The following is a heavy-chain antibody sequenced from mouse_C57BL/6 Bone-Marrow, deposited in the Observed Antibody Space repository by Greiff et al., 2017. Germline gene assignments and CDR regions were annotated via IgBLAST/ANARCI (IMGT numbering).Heavy chain of an antibody. CDR1: GFTFSDYY. J-gene: IGHJ4*01. CDR3: ARPLRYDYDRYYYAMDY. Sequence: EVHLVESGGGLVQPGGSLKLSCAASGFTFSDYYMYWVRQTPEKRLEWVAYISNGGGSTYYPDTVKGRFTISRDNAKNTLYLQMSRLKSEDTAMYYCARPLRYDYDRYYYAMDYWGQGTSVTVSS. CDR2: ISNGGGST. D-gene: IGHD2-4*01. V-gene: IGHV5-12*01.